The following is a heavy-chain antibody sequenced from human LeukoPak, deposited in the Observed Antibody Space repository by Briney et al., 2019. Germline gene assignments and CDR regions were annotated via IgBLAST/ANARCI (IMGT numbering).Heavy chain of an antibody. V-gene: IGHV4-30-4*01. D-gene: IGHD6-13*01. CDR1: GDSISSGDYY. J-gene: IGHJ4*02. Sequence: TSETLSLTCTVSGDSISSGDYYWSWIRQPPGKGLEWIGHIFYSGSTYYNPSLMRRVTISVDTSKNQFSLKLSSVTAADTAVYYCAGERREGGSSWIDYWGRGTLVTVSS. CDR3: AGERREGGSSWIDY. CDR2: IFYSGST.